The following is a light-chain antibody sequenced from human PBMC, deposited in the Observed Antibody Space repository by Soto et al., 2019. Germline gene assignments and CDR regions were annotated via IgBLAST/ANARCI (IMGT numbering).Light chain of an antibody. CDR2: EVN. V-gene: IGLV2-14*01. Sequence: QSALTQPASVSGSPGQSITISCTGTSSDVGGYDYVSWHQQHPGKAPKLMIYEVNTRPSGVSNRISGSKSGNTASLTISGLQAEDEADYYCCSYTSSGAHVFGGGTKVTVL. J-gene: IGLJ2*01. CDR1: SSDVGGYDY. CDR3: CSYTSSGAHV.